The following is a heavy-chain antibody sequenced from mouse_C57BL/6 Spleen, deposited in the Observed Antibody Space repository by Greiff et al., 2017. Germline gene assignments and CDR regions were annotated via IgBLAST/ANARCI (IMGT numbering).Heavy chain of an antibody. J-gene: IGHJ4*01. D-gene: IGHD1-1*02. CDR2: IYPSDSET. Sequence: QVQLQQPGAELVRPGSSVKLSCKASGYTFTSYWMDWVKQRPGQGLEWIGNIYPSDSETHYNQKFKDKATLPVDKSSSTAYMQLSSLTSEDSAVYYCARERVDAMDYWGQGTSVTVSS. V-gene: IGHV1-61*01. CDR3: ARERVDAMDY. CDR1: GYTFTSYW.